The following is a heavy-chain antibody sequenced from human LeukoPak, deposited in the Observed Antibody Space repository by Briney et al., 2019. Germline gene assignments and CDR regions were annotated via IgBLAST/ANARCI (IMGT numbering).Heavy chain of an antibody. CDR2: IYYSGST. V-gene: IGHV4-39*07. J-gene: IGHJ4*02. CDR3: ARVSPRRGVGY. CDR1: GGSISSSSYY. Sequence: KASETLSLTCTVSGGSISSSSYYWGWIRQPPGKGLEWIGSIYYSGSTYYNPSLKSRVTISVDTSKNQFSLKLSSVTAADTAVYYCARVSPRRGVGYWGQGTLVTVSS. D-gene: IGHD3-3*01.